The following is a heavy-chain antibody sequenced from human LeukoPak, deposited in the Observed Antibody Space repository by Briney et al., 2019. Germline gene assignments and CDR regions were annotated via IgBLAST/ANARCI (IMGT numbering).Heavy chain of an antibody. CDR1: GYTFTGYY. D-gene: IGHD2-15*01. CDR3: ARVNPLIYCSGGSCYSNDFDY. V-gene: IGHV1-2*06. Sequence: ASVKVSCTASGYTFTGYYMHWVRQAPGQGLEWMGRINPNSGGTNYAQKFQGRVTMTRDTSISTAYMELSRLRSDDTAVYYCARVNPLIYCSGGSCYSNDFDYWGQGTLVTVSS. J-gene: IGHJ4*02. CDR2: INPNSGGT.